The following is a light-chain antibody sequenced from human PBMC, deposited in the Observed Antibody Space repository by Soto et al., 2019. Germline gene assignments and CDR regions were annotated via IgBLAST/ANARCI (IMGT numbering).Light chain of an antibody. CDR1: SGHSTYI. Sequence: QSVLTQSSSASASLGSSVKLTCTLSSGHSTYIIAWHQQQPGKAPRCLMKLEGSGSYHKGSGVPDRFSGSSSGADRYLTISNLQFEDEADYYCETWDSNSRVFGGGTQLTVL. J-gene: IGLJ3*02. CDR2: LEGSGSY. V-gene: IGLV4-60*02. CDR3: ETWDSNSRV.